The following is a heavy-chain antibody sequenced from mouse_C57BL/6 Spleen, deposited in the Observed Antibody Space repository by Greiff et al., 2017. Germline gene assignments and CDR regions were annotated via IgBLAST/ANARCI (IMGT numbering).Heavy chain of an antibody. J-gene: IGHJ4*01. Sequence: QVQLQQPGAELVKPGASLKLSCKASGYTFTSYWMHWVKQRPGRGLEWIGRIGANSGGTKYNEKFKSKATRTVDKPSSTAYMQLSSLTSEDSAVYYCAREDGRCYYGNYVDAMDYWGQGTSVTVSS. CDR1: GYTFTSYW. V-gene: IGHV1-72*01. D-gene: IGHD2-1*01. CDR3: AREDGRCYYGNYVDAMDY. CDR2: IGANSGGT.